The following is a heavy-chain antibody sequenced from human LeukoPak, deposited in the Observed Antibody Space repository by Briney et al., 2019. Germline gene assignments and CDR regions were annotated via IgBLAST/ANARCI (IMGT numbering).Heavy chain of an antibody. J-gene: IGHJ3*02. CDR2: ISAYNGNT. V-gene: IGHV1-18*01. CDR3: ARDQWLGDAFDI. Sequence: ASVKVSCKASGYTFTSYDISWVRQAPGQGLEWMGWISAYNGNTNYAQKLQGRVTMTTDTSTSTAYMELRSLRSDDTAVYYCARDQWLGDAFDIWGQGTMVTVSS. D-gene: IGHD6-19*01. CDR1: GYTFTSYD.